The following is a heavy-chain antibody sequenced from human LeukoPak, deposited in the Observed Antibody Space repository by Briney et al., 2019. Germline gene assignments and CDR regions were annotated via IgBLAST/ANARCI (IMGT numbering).Heavy chain of an antibody. V-gene: IGHV4-39*02. Sequence: SETLSLTCTVSGGSISSSSYYWGWIRQPPGKGLEDIGSISYSGSTYYNPSLKSRVTISVDTSKNHFSLKLSSVTAADTAVYYCARSSAAVPFDYWGQGTLVTVSS. CDR3: ARSSAAVPFDY. D-gene: IGHD6-13*01. CDR2: ISYSGST. J-gene: IGHJ4*02. CDR1: GGSISSSSYY.